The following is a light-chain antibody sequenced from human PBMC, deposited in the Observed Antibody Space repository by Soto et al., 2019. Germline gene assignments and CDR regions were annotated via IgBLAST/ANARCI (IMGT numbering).Light chain of an antibody. CDR2: KAS. J-gene: IGKJ1*01. CDR1: QSISSW. V-gene: IGKV1-5*03. Sequence: MNQSPSIVSASVGDRVTITCRASQSISSWLAWYQQKPGKAPNLLIHKASHLESGVPSRFSGSGSGTEFTLTISSLQPGDFATYYCQHYNSYPITFGQGTKVDI. CDR3: QHYNSYPIT.